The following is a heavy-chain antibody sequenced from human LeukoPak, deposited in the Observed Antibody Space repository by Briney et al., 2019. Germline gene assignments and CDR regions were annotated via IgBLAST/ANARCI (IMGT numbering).Heavy chain of an antibody. Sequence: GGSLRLSCAASGFTFSSSWMSWVRQAPGKGLEWVAIIKQDGSEKYYLDSVKGRFTISRDNAKNSLYLQMNSLRAEDTAVYFCARGGPQYAFDIWGQGTMVTVSS. CDR3: ARGGPQYAFDI. CDR1: GFTFSSSW. J-gene: IGHJ3*02. V-gene: IGHV3-7*01. CDR2: IKQDGSEK.